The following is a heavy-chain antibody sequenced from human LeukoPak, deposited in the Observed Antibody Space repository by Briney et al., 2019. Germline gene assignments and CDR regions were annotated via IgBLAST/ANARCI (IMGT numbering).Heavy chain of an antibody. CDR2: ISAYNGNT. J-gene: IGHJ4*02. D-gene: IGHD3-10*01. V-gene: IGHV1-18*01. CDR3: ARDPSGSGSYYNDNYFDY. CDR1: DTFTSYG. Sequence: ASVKVSCKASDTFTSYGISWVRQAPGQGLEWMGWISAYNGNTNYAQKLQGRVTMTTDTSTSTAYMELRSLRSDDTAVYYCARDPSGSGSYYNDNYFDYWGQGTLVTVSS.